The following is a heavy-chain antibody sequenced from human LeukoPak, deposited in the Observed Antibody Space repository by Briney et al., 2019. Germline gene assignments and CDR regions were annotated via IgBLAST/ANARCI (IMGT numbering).Heavy chain of an antibody. J-gene: IGHJ6*03. CDR2: ISSSGSTI. V-gene: IGHV3-48*03. CDR1: GFTFSSYE. D-gene: IGHD5-12*01. Sequence: PGGSLRLSYAASGFTFSSYEMNWVRQAPGKGLEWVSYISSSGSTIYYADSVKGRFTISRDNAKNSLYLQMNSLRAEDTAVYYCARDGCHSGIKKYYYYMDVWGKGTTVTISS. CDR3: ARDGCHSGIKKYYYYMDV.